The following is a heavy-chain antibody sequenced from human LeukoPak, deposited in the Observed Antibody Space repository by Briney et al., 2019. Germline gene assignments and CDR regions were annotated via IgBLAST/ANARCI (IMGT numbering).Heavy chain of an antibody. V-gene: IGHV1-2*02. Sequence: ASVKVSCKPSGYTFTGYYMHWVRQAPGQGLEWMGWINPNSCGTNYAQKFQGRVTMTRDTSISTAYMELSRLRSDDTAVYYCARDYTIFGVVPEYYFDYCGEGALVSVSS. CDR3: ARDYTIFGVVPEYYFDY. CDR2: INPNSCGT. CDR1: GYTFTGYY. J-gene: IGHJ4*02. D-gene: IGHD3-3*01.